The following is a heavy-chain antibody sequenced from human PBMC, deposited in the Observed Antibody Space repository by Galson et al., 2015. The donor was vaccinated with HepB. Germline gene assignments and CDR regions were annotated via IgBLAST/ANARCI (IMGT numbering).Heavy chain of an antibody. J-gene: IGHJ5*02. CDR3: ARGLAAAGSWLDP. CDR1: GYTFGGYY. D-gene: IGHD6-13*01. Sequence: SVKVSCKASGYTFGGYYTHWVRQAPGQGLEWMERTNPHNGGAIYAQKFQDRVTMTSDTSASTAYMELTRLRFDDTAIYYCARGLAAAGSWLDPWGQGTLVTVSS. CDR2: TNPHNGGA. V-gene: IGHV1-2*06.